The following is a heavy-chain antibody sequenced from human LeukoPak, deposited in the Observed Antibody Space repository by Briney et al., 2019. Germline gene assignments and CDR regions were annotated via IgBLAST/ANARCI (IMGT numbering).Heavy chain of an antibody. D-gene: IGHD3-22*01. CDR1: AGSISSYY. Sequence: SETLSLICPLSAGSISSYYWSWIRQPAGKGLEWIWRIYASGSTKYNPSLKSRVTMSVDTSKNQFSLKLSTVTAADTAVYYCARAISNDDNSGYYYWGQGNLVTVSS. V-gene: IGHV4-4*07. CDR3: ARAISNDDNSGYYY. CDR2: IYASGST. J-gene: IGHJ4*02.